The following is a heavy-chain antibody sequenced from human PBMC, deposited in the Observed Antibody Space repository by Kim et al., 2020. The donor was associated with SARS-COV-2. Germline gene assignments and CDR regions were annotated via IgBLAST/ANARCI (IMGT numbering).Heavy chain of an antibody. CDR1: GFIFTDSA. D-gene: IGHD3-10*01. CDR3: TRVPPDPGSYYDAFDI. CDR2: IRSKANSYAT. Sequence: GGSLRLSCAASGFIFTDSAMHWVRQASGKGLEWVGRIRSKANSYATAYAASLKGRFTISRDDSKNTAYLQLNSLATEDTAVYYCTRVPPDPGSYYDAFDIWGQGTMVTGSS. V-gene: IGHV3-73*01. J-gene: IGHJ3*02.